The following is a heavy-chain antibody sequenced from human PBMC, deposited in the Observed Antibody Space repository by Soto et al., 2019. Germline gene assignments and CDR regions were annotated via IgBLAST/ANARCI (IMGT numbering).Heavy chain of an antibody. J-gene: IGHJ6*02. CDR3: ARDEFRAVAGDYYYGMDV. CDR1: GFTFSSYW. Sequence: GGSLRLSCAASGFTFSSYWMSWVRQAPGKGLEWVANIKQDGSEKYYVDSVKGRFTISRDNAKNSLYLQMNSLRAEDTAVYYCARDEFRAVAGDYYYGMDVWGQGTTVTVS. CDR2: IKQDGSEK. V-gene: IGHV3-7*03. D-gene: IGHD6-19*01.